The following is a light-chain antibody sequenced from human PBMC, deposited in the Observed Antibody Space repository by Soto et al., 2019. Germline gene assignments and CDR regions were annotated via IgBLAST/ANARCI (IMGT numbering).Light chain of an antibody. CDR2: EVS. CDR1: SSDVGGYNY. J-gene: IGLJ1*01. V-gene: IGLV2-14*01. Sequence: QSVLSHPASVSGSPGQSITISCTGTSSDVGGYNYVSWYQLHPGNAPKLMVYEVSNRPSGVSNRFSGSKSGNTASLTISGIQAEEEADHYCSSYTSSTDYVFGTGTKVTVL. CDR3: SSYTSSTDYV.